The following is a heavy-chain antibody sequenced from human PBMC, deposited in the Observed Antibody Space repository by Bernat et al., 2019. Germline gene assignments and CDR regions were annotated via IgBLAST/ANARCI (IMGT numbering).Heavy chain of an antibody. CDR3: AAVLEWPFGPIDY. D-gene: IGHD3-3*02. CDR1: GGSISSSSYY. CDR2: IYYSGST. J-gene: IGHJ4*02. Sequence: QLQLQESGPGLVKPSETLSHTCTVSGGSISSSSYYWGWIRQPPGKGLEWIGSIYYSGSTYYNPSLKSRVTISVDTSKNQFSLKLSSVTAADTAVYYCAAVLEWPFGPIDYWGQGTLVTVSS. V-gene: IGHV4-39*01.